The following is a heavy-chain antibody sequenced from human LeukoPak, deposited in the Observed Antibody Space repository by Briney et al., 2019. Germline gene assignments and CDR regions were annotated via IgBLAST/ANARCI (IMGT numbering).Heavy chain of an antibody. CDR2: ISSSSSYI. J-gene: IGHJ4*02. CDR1: GFTFSSYS. Sequence: PGGSLRLSCAASGFTFSSYSMNWVRQAPGKGLEWVSSISSSSSYIYYADSVKGRFTISRDNAKNSLYLQTNSLRAEDTAVYYCARSKWLDDFDYWGQGTLVTVSS. V-gene: IGHV3-21*01. D-gene: IGHD6-19*01. CDR3: ARSKWLDDFDY.